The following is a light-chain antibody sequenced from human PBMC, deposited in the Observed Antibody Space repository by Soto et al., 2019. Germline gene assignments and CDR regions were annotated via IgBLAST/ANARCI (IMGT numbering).Light chain of an antibody. CDR3: LVLDSGIAHLV. CDR2: SDT. CDR1: DIGSKG. J-gene: IGLJ2*01. Sequence: SYELTQPPSVSVAPGKTASISCGGNDIGSKGVHWYQQKPGQAPVLVIYSDTDLPPVITERFAGSNFANLATLTICVVEAGDEADYYCLVLDSGIAHLVFGGGTELTVL. V-gene: IGLV3-21*04.